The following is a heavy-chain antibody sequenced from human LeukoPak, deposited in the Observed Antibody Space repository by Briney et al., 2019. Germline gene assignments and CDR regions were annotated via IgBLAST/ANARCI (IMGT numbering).Heavy chain of an antibody. CDR2: INHSGST. CDR1: GGSFSGYY. Sequence: SETLSLTCAVYGGSFSGYYWGWIRQPPGKGLEWSGEINHSGSTNYNPSLKSRVTISVDTSKNQFSLKLSSVTAADTAVYYCARVPRIYCSGGSCYYFDYWGQGTLVTVSS. J-gene: IGHJ4*02. V-gene: IGHV4-34*01. D-gene: IGHD2-15*01. CDR3: ARVPRIYCSGGSCYYFDY.